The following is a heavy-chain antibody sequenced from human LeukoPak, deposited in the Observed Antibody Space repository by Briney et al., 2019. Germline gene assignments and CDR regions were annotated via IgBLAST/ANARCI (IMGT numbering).Heavy chain of an antibody. CDR2: IIPIFGTA. V-gene: IGHV1-69*13. D-gene: IGHD2-2*02. CDR3: ARGIVVVPAAILAYWFDP. J-gene: IGHJ5*02. CDR1: GGTFSSYA. Sequence: ASVKVSCKASGGTFSSYAISWVRQAPGQGLEWMGGIIPIFGTANYAQKFQGRVTITADESTSTAYMELSSLRSEDTAVYYCARGIVVVPAAILAYWFDPWGQGTLVTVSS.